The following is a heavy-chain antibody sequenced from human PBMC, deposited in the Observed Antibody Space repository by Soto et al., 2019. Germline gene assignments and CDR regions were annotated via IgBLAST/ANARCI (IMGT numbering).Heavy chain of an antibody. V-gene: IGHV1-18*01. CDR3: ARDKVEMATIFDY. CDR1: GYNFTNYG. Sequence: ASVKVSCKASGYNFTNYGVTWVRQAPGQGLEWMGRISGYIGNTNYAQKFQGRVTMTTDTSTSTAYMELRSLRSDDTAVYYCARDKVEMATIFDYWGQGTLVTVSS. CDR2: ISGYIGNT. J-gene: IGHJ4*02. D-gene: IGHD5-12*01.